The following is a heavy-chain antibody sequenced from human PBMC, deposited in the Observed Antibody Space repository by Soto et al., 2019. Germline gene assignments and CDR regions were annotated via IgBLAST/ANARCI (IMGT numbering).Heavy chain of an antibody. Sequence: QVQLVESGGGLVKPGGSLRLSCAASGFTFSDYYMSWIRQAPGKGLEWVSYISTNSITIYYTDSVKGRFTISRDNARNSLYLKMNSLRAEDTAMYYCASARAGSGRSSDSWGQGTLVAVSS. CDR3: ASARAGSGRSSDS. CDR1: GFTFSDYY. V-gene: IGHV3-11*04. J-gene: IGHJ4*02. CDR2: ISTNSITI. D-gene: IGHD1-26*01.